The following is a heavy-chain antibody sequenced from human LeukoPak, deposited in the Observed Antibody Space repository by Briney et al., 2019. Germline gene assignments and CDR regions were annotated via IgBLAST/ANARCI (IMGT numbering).Heavy chain of an antibody. CDR1: DDSITIYY. CDR3: AREGDSSSVGWFDP. J-gene: IGHJ5*02. Sequence: SETLSLTCTVSDDSITIYYWTWIRQPPGKGLEWIGYIDHTGSTNYNPSLNSRVTISRDTSKNQFSLKLSSVTAADTAVYYCAREGDSSSVGWFDPWGQGTLVTVSS. V-gene: IGHV4-59*01. D-gene: IGHD6-13*01. CDR2: IDHTGST.